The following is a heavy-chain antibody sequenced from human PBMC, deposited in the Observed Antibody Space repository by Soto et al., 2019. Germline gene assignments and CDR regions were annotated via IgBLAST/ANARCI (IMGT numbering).Heavy chain of an antibody. V-gene: IGHV5-51*01. Sequence: LGESLKISCKGSGYSFTSYWSGWVRQMPGKGLEWMGIIYPGDSDTRYSPSFQGQVTISADKSISTAYLQWSSLKASDTAMYYCATHSSSSWRNYYYYYGMDVWGQGTTVTVYS. CDR1: GYSFTSYW. CDR2: IYPGDSDT. J-gene: IGHJ6*02. D-gene: IGHD6-13*01. CDR3: ATHSSSSWRNYYYYYGMDV.